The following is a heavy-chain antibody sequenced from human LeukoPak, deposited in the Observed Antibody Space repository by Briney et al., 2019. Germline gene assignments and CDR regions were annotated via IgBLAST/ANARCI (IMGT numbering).Heavy chain of an antibody. CDR3: ARSTIFGDRSLFDP. D-gene: IGHD3-3*01. Sequence: ASVKVSCKASGYTFTSYGISWARQAPGQGLEWMGWISAYNGNTNYAQKLQGRVTMTTDTSTSTAYMELRSLRSDDTAVYYCARSTIFGDRSLFDPWGQGTLVTVSS. V-gene: IGHV1-18*01. J-gene: IGHJ5*02. CDR1: GYTFTSYG. CDR2: ISAYNGNT.